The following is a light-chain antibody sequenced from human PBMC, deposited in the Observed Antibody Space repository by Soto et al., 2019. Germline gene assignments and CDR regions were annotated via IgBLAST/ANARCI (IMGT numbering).Light chain of an antibody. J-gene: IGKJ1*01. CDR3: QKYNSAPPWT. CDR2: AAS. CDR1: QGISNY. Sequence: DIQMTQSPSSLSASVGDRVTITCRASQGISNYLAWYQQKPGKVPKLLIYAASTLQSGVPSRFSGSGSGTEFTLTNSRLQPEDVATYYCQKYNSAPPWTFGQGTKVEIK. V-gene: IGKV1-27*01.